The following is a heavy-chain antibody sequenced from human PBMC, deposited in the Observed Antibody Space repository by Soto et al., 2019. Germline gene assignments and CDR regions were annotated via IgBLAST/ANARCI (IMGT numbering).Heavy chain of an antibody. CDR2: IKSKTDGGTT. J-gene: IGHJ6*02. CDR1: RFTVTNAW. CDR3: TTALRDFWSGYRNFYYYYGMDV. V-gene: IGHV3-15*01. D-gene: IGHD3-3*01. Sequence: PGGSLRLSCGASRFTVTNAWMSWVRQAPGKGQEWVGRIKSKTDGGTTDYAAPVKGRFTISRGDSKNTLYLQMNSLKTEDTAVYYCTTALRDFWSGYRNFYYYYGMDVWGQGTTVTVSS.